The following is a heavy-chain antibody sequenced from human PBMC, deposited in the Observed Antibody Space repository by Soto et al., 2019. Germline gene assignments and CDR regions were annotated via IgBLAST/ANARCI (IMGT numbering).Heavy chain of an antibody. V-gene: IGHV3-23*01. CDR3: AKVFPRFQNSSSRSWFDP. CDR2: ISGSGGST. CDR1: GFTFSSYA. J-gene: IGHJ5*02. D-gene: IGHD6-13*01. Sequence: GGSLRLSCAASGFTFSSYAMSWVRQAPGKGLEWVSAISGSGGSTYYADSVKGRFTISRDNSKNTLYLQMNSLRAEDTAVYYCAKVFPRFQNSSSRSWFDPWGQGTLVTVSS.